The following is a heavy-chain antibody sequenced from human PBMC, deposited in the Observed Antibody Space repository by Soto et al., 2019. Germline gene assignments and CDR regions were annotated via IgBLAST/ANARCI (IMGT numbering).Heavy chain of an antibody. V-gene: IGHV3-66*01. CDR2: IQSGGTT. CDR1: GFTVSSKY. Sequence: EVQLVESGGGLVQPGGSLRLSCAASGFTVSSKYMSWVRQAPGKGLEWVSLIQSGGTTYYADSVKGRFTISRDSSKNMLHLQRDSLRAEATAVYYCARDDILCSGGSCYGVPVDVWGKGTAVTVSS. CDR3: ARDDILCSGGSCYGVPVDV. D-gene: IGHD2-15*01. J-gene: IGHJ6*04.